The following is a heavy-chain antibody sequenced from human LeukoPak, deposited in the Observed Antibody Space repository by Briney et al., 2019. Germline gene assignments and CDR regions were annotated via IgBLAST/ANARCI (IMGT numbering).Heavy chain of an antibody. D-gene: IGHD3-9*01. CDR1: GGSISSSSYY. CDR2: IYYSGST. CDR3: ARFDWLFYYFDY. J-gene: IGHJ4*02. V-gene: IGHV4-39*01. Sequence: SETLSLTCTVSGGSISSSSYYWGWIRQPPGEGLEWIGSIYYSGSTYYNPSLKSRVTISVDTSKNQFSLKLSSVTAADTAVYYCARFDWLFYYFDYWGQGTLVTVSS.